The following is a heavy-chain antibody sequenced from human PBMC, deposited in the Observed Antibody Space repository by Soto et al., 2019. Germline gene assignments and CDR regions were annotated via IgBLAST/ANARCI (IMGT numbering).Heavy chain of an antibody. Sequence: SVKVSCKASGGTFSSYTISWVRQAPGQGLEWMGRIIPILGIANYAQKFQGRVTITADKSTSTAYMELSSLRSEDTAVYYCARDGIAAAGIWWFDPWGQGTLVTVSS. J-gene: IGHJ5*02. D-gene: IGHD6-13*01. CDR2: IIPILGIA. CDR3: ARDGIAAAGIWWFDP. V-gene: IGHV1-69*04. CDR1: GGTFSSYT.